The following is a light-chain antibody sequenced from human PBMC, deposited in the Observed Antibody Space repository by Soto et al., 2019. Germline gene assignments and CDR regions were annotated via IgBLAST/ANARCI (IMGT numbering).Light chain of an antibody. CDR1: QGISSY. J-gene: IGKJ4*01. Sequence: IQLTQSPSSLSASVGDRVTITCRASQGISSYLAWYQQISGKAPKLLIYAASTLHSGVPSRFTGSGSVTDFTLTISSLQPEDFATYYCQHLHSYPPTFGGGTKVEIK. CDR2: AAS. V-gene: IGKV1-9*01. CDR3: QHLHSYPPT.